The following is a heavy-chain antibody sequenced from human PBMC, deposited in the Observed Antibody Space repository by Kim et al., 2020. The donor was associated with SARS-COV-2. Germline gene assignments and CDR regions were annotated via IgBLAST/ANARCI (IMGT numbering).Heavy chain of an antibody. CDR1: GFTFSSYW. Sequence: GGSLRLSCAASGFTFSSYWMHWVRQPPGQGLVWVSRISSDGSSTSNADSVKGRFTISRDNVKNTLYLQMNSLRAEDTAVYYCARGPGHAFDIWGQGTVVTVSS. J-gene: IGHJ3*02. CDR2: ISSDGSST. CDR3: ARGPGHAFDI. V-gene: IGHV3-74*01. D-gene: IGHD3-10*01.